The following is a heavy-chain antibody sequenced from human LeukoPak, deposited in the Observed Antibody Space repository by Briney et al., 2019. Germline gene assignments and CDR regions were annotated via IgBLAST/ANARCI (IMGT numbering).Heavy chain of an antibody. CDR3: ARGLGSRFHYDSSGYYQY. D-gene: IGHD3-22*01. J-gene: IGHJ4*02. CDR2: INHSGST. CDR1: GGSFSGYY. V-gene: IGHV4-34*01. Sequence: SETLSLTCAVYGGSFSGYYWSWIRQPPGKGLEWIGEINHSGSTNYNPSLKSRVTISVDTSKNQFSLKLSSVTAADTAVYYCARGLGSRFHYDSSGYYQYWGQGTLVTVSS.